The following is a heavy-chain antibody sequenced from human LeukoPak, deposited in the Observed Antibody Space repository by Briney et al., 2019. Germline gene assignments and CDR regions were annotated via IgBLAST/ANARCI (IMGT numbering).Heavy chain of an antibody. V-gene: IGHV1-8*01. CDR1: GYTFTSYD. CDR2: MNPNSGNT. D-gene: IGHD6-13*01. J-gene: IGHJ6*02. Sequence: ASAKVSCKASGYTFTSYDINWVRQATGQGLEWMGWMNPNSGNTGYAQKFQGRVTMTRNTSISTAYMELSSLRSEDTAVYYCASTIAAASNYYGMDVWGQGTTVTVSS. CDR3: ASTIAAASNYYGMDV.